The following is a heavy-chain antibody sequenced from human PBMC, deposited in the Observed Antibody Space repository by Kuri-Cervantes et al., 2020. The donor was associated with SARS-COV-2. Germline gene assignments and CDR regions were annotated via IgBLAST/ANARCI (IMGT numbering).Heavy chain of an antibody. CDR3: AREEAAAGTGAFWSWGYYYYYTDV. Sequence: ASVKVSCKASGYTFTSYGISWVRQAPGQGLEWMGWISAYNGNTNYAQKLQGRVTMTTDTPTSTAYMELRSLRSDDTAVYYCAREEAAAGTGAFWSWGYYYYYTDVWGKGTTVTVSS. J-gene: IGHJ6*03. CDR2: ISAYNGNT. D-gene: IGHD6-13*01. CDR1: GYTFTSYG. V-gene: IGHV1-18*01.